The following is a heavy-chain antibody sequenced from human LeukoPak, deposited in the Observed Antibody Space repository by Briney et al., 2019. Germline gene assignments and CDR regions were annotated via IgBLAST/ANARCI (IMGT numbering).Heavy chain of an antibody. J-gene: IGHJ4*02. Sequence: SETLSLTCTVSGGSISSYYWSWIRQPPGKGREWIGYIYYSGSTNYNPSLKSRVTISVDTSKNQFSLKLSSVTAADTAVYYCARDYDLYYFDYWGQGTLVTVSS. CDR3: ARDYDLYYFDY. V-gene: IGHV4-59*01. D-gene: IGHD3-3*01. CDR2: IYYSGST. CDR1: GGSISSYY.